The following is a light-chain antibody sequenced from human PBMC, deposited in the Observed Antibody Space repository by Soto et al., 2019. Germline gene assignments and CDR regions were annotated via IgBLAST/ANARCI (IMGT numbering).Light chain of an antibody. CDR2: LESSGSQ. Sequence: QSVLTQSSSASASLGSSVNLTCTLSSGHRSYIIAWHQQQPGKAPRFLMRLESSGSQNKGSGVPDRFSGSSSGADRYLTISNLQSEDEGDYYCETWNSNTRVFGGGTKLTVL. CDR3: ETWNSNTRV. V-gene: IGLV4-60*03. J-gene: IGLJ3*02. CDR1: SGHRSYI.